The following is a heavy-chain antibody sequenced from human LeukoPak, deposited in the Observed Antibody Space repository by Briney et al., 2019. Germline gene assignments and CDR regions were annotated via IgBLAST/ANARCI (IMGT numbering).Heavy chain of an antibody. CDR1: GGSSSGYY. V-gene: IGHV4-34*01. CDR3: ARVKDHYFDY. J-gene: IGHJ4*02. Sequence: SETLSLTCAVYGGSSSGYYWSWIRQPPGKGLGWIGEINHSGSTNYNPSLKSRVTISVDTSKNQFSLKLSSVTAADTAVYYCARVKDHYFDYWGQGTLVTVSS. CDR2: INHSGST.